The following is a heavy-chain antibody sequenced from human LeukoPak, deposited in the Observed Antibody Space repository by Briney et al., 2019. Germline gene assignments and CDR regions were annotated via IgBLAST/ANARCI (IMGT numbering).Heavy chain of an antibody. V-gene: IGHV3-23*01. CDR1: GFTFSSYA. J-gene: IGHJ4*02. CDR2: ISGSGGST. CDR3: AKSPIVVVPAAICF. D-gene: IGHD2-2*02. Sequence: SGGSLRLSCAASGFTFSSYAMSWVRQAPGKGLEWVSAISGSGGSTYYADSVKGRFTISRDNSKNTLYLQMNSLRAEDTAVYYCAKSPIVVVPAAICFWGQGTLVTVSS.